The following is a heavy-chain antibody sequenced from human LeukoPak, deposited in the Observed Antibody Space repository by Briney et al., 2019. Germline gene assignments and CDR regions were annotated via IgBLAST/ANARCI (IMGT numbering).Heavy chain of an antibody. J-gene: IGHJ5*02. D-gene: IGHD1-1*01. V-gene: IGHV4-59*08. Sequence: SETLSLTCTVSGDSIGSYYWSWIRQPPGKGLEWIGFIYNSGISNYNPSLKSRVTISIDTSKNQFSLKLSSVTAADTAVYYCARQGTGTPYSWFDPWGQGTLVTVSS. CDR3: ARQGTGTPYSWFDP. CDR2: IYNSGIS. CDR1: GDSIGSYY.